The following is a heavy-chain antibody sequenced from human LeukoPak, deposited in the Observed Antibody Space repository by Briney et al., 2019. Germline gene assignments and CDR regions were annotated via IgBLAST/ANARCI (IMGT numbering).Heavy chain of an antibody. CDR3: GRGGDGIDV. V-gene: IGHV3-74*01. J-gene: IGHJ3*01. CDR1: GFTFRNYL. CDR2: INIDETNA. Sequence: GGSLRLSCTVSGFTFRNYLMHWVRQAPGGGLVWVSRINIDETNAYADSVSGRFIISRDNAKNTLYLQMNSLKAEDTAMYFCGRGGDGIDVWGQGSTVIVSS.